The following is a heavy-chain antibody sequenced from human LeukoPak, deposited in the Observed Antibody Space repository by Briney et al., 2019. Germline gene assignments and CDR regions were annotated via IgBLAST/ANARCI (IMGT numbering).Heavy chain of an antibody. D-gene: IGHD5-18*01. CDR3: ARDRAAIDY. V-gene: IGHV3-21*06. Sequence: GGSLRLSCAASGFTFSSYRMNWVRQAPGKGLEWVSSISSSSSYIYYAESVKDRFIISRDNAKSSLYLQMNSLRVDDTAVYYCARDRAAIDYWGQGTLVTVSS. CDR2: ISSSSSYI. CDR1: GFTFSSYR. J-gene: IGHJ4*02.